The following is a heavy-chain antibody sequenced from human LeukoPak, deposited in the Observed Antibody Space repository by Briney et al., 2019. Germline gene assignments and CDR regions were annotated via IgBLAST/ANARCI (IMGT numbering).Heavy chain of an antibody. D-gene: IGHD6-13*01. J-gene: IGHJ4*02. CDR2: IYYSGST. Sequence: SETLSLTCTVSDGSISSYYWSWIRQPPGKGLEWIGYIYYSGSTNYNPSLKSRVTISVDTSKNQFSLKLSSVTAADTAVYYCARATAAGLDYWGQGTLVTVSS. V-gene: IGHV4-59*01. CDR3: ARATAAGLDY. CDR1: DGSISSYY.